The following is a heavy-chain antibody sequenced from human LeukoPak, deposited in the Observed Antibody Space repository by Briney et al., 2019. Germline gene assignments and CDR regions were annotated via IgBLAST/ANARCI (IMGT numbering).Heavy chain of an antibody. Sequence: ASVKVSCKASGYTFTSYGISWVRQAPGQGLEWMGWISAYNGNTNYAQKLQGRVTITTDTSTSTAYMELRSLRSDDTAVYYCARETTYYYDSSGYSDYWGQGTLVTVSS. V-gene: IGHV1-18*01. CDR1: GYTFTSYG. CDR2: ISAYNGNT. J-gene: IGHJ4*02. D-gene: IGHD3-22*01. CDR3: ARETTYYYDSSGYSDY.